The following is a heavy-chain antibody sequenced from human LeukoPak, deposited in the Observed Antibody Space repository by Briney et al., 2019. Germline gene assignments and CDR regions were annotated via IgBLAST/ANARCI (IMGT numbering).Heavy chain of an antibody. CDR3: AREYSSSVSFDY. Sequence: ASVKVSCKASGGTFSSYAISWVRQAPGQGLEWMGWINPNSGGTNYAQKFQGWVTMTRDTSISTAYMELSRLRSDDTAVYYCAREYSSSVSFDYWGQGTLVTVSS. V-gene: IGHV1-2*04. CDR2: INPNSGGT. J-gene: IGHJ4*02. D-gene: IGHD6-6*01. CDR1: GGTFSSYA.